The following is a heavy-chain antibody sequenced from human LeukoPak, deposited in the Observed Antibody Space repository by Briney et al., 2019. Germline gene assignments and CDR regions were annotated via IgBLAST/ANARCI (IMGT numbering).Heavy chain of an antibody. D-gene: IGHD2-8*01. J-gene: IGHJ4*02. CDR3: ASGGVGPHLQN. CDR1: GGSFSGYY. V-gene: IGHV4-34*01. Sequence: SETQSLTCAVYGGSFSGYYWTWIRQPPGKGLEWIGEVNQRGGISYNPSLKSRVSISVDTSKNQFSLKLTSVTAADTAVYFCASGGVGPHLQNWGQGSLVTVSS. CDR2: VNQRGGI.